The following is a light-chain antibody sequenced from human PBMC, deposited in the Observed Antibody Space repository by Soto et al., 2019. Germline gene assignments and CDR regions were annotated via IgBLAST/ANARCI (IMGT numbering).Light chain of an antibody. J-gene: IGKJ2*01. Sequence: DIQLTQSPSVLSASVGDTVTITCRASQALSNYLAWYQQKPGKAPDLLIYSASTLQSGVPSRFSGSGSETEFSLTIRALQPEDFATYYCQQSYRTPHTFGQGTKLETK. CDR2: SAS. CDR1: QALSNY. V-gene: IGKV1-9*01. CDR3: QQSYRTPHT.